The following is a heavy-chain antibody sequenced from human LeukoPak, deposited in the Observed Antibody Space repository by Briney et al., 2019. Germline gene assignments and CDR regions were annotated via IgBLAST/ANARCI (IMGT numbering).Heavy chain of an antibody. CDR2: INPNSGGT. Sequence: GASVKVSCKASGYTFTGYYMHWVRQAPGQGLEWMGWINPNSGGTNYAQKFQGRVTMTRDTPISTAYMELSRLRSDDTAVYYCARSYCSSTSCYVTLDYWGQGTLVTVSS. CDR1: GYTFTGYY. D-gene: IGHD2-2*01. J-gene: IGHJ4*02. CDR3: ARSYCSSTSCYVTLDY. V-gene: IGHV1-2*02.